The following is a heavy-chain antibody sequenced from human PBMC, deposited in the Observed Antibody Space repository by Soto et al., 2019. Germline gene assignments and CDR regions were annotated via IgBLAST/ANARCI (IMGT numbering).Heavy chain of an antibody. Sequence: ASVKVSCKASGYTFTTYGISWVRQAPGQGLEWMGWISGYNGHTKYAQKFQGRVTMTTDTSTSTVYMDLRSLRSDDTAVYYCAREEYHDLWRGYYGMDVWGQGTTVTVSS. CDR3: AREEYHDLWRGYYGMDV. J-gene: IGHJ6*02. V-gene: IGHV1-18*01. D-gene: IGHD3-3*01. CDR2: ISGYNGHT. CDR1: GYTFTTYG.